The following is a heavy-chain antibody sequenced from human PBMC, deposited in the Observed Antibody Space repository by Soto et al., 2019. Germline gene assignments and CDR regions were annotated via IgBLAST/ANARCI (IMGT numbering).Heavy chain of an antibody. J-gene: IGHJ6*03. CDR2: IKSKTDGGTT. CDR1: GFTFSNAW. Sequence: GGSLRLSCAASGFTFSNAWMSWVRQAPGKGLEWVGRIKSKTDGGTTDYAAPVKGRFTISRDDSKNTLYLQMNSLKTEDTAVYYCTTFHLGEIVVPAAAPGDHYYYYYYMDVWGKGTTVTVSS. V-gene: IGHV3-15*01. D-gene: IGHD2-2*01. CDR3: TTFHLGEIVVPAAAPGDHYYYYYYMDV.